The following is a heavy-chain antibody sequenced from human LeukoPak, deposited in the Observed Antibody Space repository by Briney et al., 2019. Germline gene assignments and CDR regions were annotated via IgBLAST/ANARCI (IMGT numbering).Heavy chain of an antibody. CDR1: GLILSRYA. D-gene: IGHD5-18*01. V-gene: IGHV3-23*01. J-gene: IGHJ3*02. CDR3: AKEKSGYSYDDAFDI. Sequence: GGSLRLPCAACGLILSRYAMRWARQAPGKGLEGVSAISGSGDSTYYAGTVKGRFTSSRDNSKNTLYRQMNSLRAEDRAVYCCAKEKSGYSYDDAFDIWGQGTMVTVSS. CDR2: ISGSGDST.